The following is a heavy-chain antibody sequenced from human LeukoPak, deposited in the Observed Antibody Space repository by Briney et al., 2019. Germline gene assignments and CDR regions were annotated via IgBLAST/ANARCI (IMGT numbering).Heavy chain of an antibody. D-gene: IGHD3-10*01. CDR3: ARSPITMVRGVINYYYYGMDV. CDR1: GGTFSSYA. J-gene: IGHJ6*02. CDR2: IIPIFGTA. V-gene: IGHV1-69*01. Sequence: GSSVKVSCKASGGTFSSYAISWVRQAPGQGLEWMGGIIPIFGTANYAQKFQGRVTITAGESTSTAYMELRSLRSEDTAVYYCARSPITMVRGVINYYYYGMDVWGQGTTVTVSS.